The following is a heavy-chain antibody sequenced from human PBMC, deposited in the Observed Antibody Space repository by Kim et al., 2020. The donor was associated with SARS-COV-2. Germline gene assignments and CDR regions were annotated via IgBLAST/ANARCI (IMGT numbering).Heavy chain of an antibody. Sequence: GGSLRLSCAASRFTFSAYDMHWVRQAPGKGLEWVALISTDGSNPNYAGSVKGRFTISRDNSKKTVYLQMNSLTTEDTAVYYCAKAKYYGANRLDSWGQGTLVTVSS. V-gene: IGHV3-30*18. CDR2: ISTDGSNP. D-gene: IGHD3-16*01. CDR3: AKAKYYGANRLDS. J-gene: IGHJ4*02. CDR1: RFTFSAYD.